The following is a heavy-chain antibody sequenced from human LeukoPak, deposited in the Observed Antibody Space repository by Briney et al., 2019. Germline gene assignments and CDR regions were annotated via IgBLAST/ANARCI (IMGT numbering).Heavy chain of an antibody. CDR3: ARDLVTGWYDAFDI. CDR2: IYTSGST. V-gene: IGHV4-61*02. Sequence: SETLSLTCTVSGGSISSGSYYWSWIRQPAGKRLEWIGRIYTSGSTNYNPSLRSRVTISLDTSKNQFSLKLSPVTAADTAVYYCARDLVTGWYDAFDIWGQGTMVTVSS. CDR1: GGSISSGSYY. J-gene: IGHJ3*02. D-gene: IGHD4-23*01.